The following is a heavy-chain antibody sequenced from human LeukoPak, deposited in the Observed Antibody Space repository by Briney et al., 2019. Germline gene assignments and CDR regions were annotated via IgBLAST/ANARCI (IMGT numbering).Heavy chain of an antibody. CDR1: GFTFDDYA. Sequence: GRSLRLSCAASGFTFDDYAMHWVRQAPGKGLEWVSGINWNGGSTGYADSVKGRFTISRDNAKNSLYLQMNSLRAEDTALYYCARAHLRASAFDIWGQGTMVTVSS. J-gene: IGHJ3*02. CDR2: INWNGGST. V-gene: IGHV3-9*01. CDR3: ARAHLRASAFDI. D-gene: IGHD4-17*01.